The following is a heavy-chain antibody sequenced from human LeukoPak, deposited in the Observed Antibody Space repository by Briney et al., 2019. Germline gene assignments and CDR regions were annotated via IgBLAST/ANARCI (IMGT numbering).Heavy chain of an antibody. CDR2: IYSGGST. Sequence: GGSLRLSCAASGFTFSSYAMSWVRQAPGKGLEWVSVIYSGGSTYYADSVKGRFTISRDNSKNTLYLQMNSLRAEDTAVYYCARVISEDAFDIWGQGTMVTVSS. J-gene: IGHJ3*02. V-gene: IGHV3-66*01. CDR3: ARVISEDAFDI. CDR1: GFTFSSYA.